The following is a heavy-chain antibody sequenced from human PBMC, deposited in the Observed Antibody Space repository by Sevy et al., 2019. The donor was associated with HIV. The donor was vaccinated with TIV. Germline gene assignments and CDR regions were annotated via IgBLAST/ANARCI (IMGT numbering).Heavy chain of an antibody. Sequence: GESLKISCTASGFTFGDYTVSWVRQAPGKGLGWVGFIRSKSYGGTIEYAASVKGRFTISKDTSKSIAYLQMNSLKTEDTALYFCTRVEGATDWGMDVWGQGTTVTVSS. J-gene: IGHJ6*02. CDR3: TRVEGATDWGMDV. V-gene: IGHV3-49*04. CDR2: IRSKSYGGTI. CDR1: GFTFGDYT. D-gene: IGHD1-26*01.